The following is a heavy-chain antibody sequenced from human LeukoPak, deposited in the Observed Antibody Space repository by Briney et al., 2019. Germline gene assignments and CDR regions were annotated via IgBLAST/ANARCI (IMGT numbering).Heavy chain of an antibody. Sequence: SGTLSLTCAVSGGSISSYYWSWIRQPAGKGLEWIGRIYTSGSTNYNPSLKSRVTMSVDTSKNQFSLKLSSVTAADTAVYYCARMIAGTTGYWFDPWGQGTLVPSPQ. D-gene: IGHD1-7*01. V-gene: IGHV4-4*07. CDR1: GGSISSYY. J-gene: IGHJ5*02. CDR2: IYTSGST. CDR3: ARMIAGTTGYWFDP.